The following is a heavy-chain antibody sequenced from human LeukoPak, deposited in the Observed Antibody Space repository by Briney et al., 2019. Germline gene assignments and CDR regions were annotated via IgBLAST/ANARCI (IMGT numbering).Heavy chain of an antibody. CDR1: GGSISSRNW. CDR2: ISRTGNI. J-gene: IGHJ4*02. V-gene: IGHV4-4*02. Sequence: SGTLSLTCAVSGGSISSRNWWGWVRQPPRKGLEWIGEISRTGNIDYDPSVRSRATISLDKSKSQFSLRLTSLTSADTAVYYCARGQGAADYWGQGILVIVSS. D-gene: IGHD1-26*01. CDR3: ARGQGAADY.